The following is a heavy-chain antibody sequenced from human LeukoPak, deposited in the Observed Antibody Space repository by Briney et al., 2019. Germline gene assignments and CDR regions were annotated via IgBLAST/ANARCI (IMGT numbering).Heavy chain of an antibody. CDR1: GFTVSSNY. CDR2: IYSGGST. Sequence: PGGSLRLSCAASGFTVSSNYMSWVRQAPGKGLEWASVIYSGGSTYYADSVKGRFTISRDNSKNTLYLQMNSLRAEDTAVYYCARDHAAAAAGHAFDIWGQGTMVTVSS. D-gene: IGHD6-13*01. V-gene: IGHV3-53*01. CDR3: ARDHAAAAAGHAFDI. J-gene: IGHJ3*02.